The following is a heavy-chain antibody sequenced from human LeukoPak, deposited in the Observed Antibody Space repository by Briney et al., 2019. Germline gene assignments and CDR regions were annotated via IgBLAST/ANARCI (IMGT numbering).Heavy chain of an antibody. CDR3: ARGTIGKYCSSTSCLGY. J-gene: IGHJ4*02. CDR1: GGSFSGYY. D-gene: IGHD2-2*01. V-gene: IGHV4-34*01. Sequence: SETLSLTCAVYGGSFSGYYWSWIRQPPGKGLEWIGEINHSGSTNYNPSLKSRVTISVDTSKNQFSLKLSSVTAADTAVYYCARGTIGKYCSSTSCLGYWGQGTLVTVSS. CDR2: INHSGST.